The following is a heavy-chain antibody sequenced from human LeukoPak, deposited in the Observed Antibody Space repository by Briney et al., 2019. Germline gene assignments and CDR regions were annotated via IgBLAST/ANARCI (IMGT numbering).Heavy chain of an antibody. J-gene: IGHJ4*02. D-gene: IGHD4-11*01. CDR3: ARADGRTTVTYFDY. CDR2: IIPIFGTA. CDR1: GGTFSSYA. V-gene: IGHV1-69*05. Sequence: ASVKVSCKVSGGTFSSYAISWVRQAPGQGREWMGGIIPIFGTANYAQKFQGRVTNTTDESTSTAYMELSSLRSEDTAVYYCARADGRTTVTYFDYWGQGTLVTVSS.